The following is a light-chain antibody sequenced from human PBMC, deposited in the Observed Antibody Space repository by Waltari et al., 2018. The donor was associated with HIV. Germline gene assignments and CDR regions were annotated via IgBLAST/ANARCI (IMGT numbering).Light chain of an antibody. CDR1: QSVSSN. V-gene: IGKV3-15*01. J-gene: IGKJ3*01. CDR3: QEYNKWPFT. Sequence: EAVMTQSPVTLSVSPGERATLSCKASQSVSSNLAWYQQKPGQAPRFLIYDASTRATGIPARFSGSGSGTEFTLTISSLQSEDFAIYYCQEYNKWPFTFGPGTKVDIK. CDR2: DAS.